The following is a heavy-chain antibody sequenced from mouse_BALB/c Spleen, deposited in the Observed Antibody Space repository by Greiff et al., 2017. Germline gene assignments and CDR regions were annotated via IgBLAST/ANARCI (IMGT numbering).Heavy chain of an antibody. CDR3: AIITTAAWFAY. Sequence: EVKLMESGGGLVQPGGSLKLSCAASGFTFSSYGMSWVRQTPDKRLELVATINSNGGSTYYPDSVKGRFTISRDNAKNTLYLQMSSLKSEDTAMYYCAIITTAAWFAYWGQGTLVTVSA. CDR2: INSNGGST. J-gene: IGHJ3*01. V-gene: IGHV5-6-3*01. CDR1: GFTFSSYG. D-gene: IGHD1-2*01.